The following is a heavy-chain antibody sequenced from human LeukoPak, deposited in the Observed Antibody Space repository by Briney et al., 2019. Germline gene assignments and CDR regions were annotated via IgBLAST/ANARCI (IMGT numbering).Heavy chain of an antibody. V-gene: IGHV3-30*02. CDR3: AKDVLGGSYPLYFDY. J-gene: IGHJ4*02. CDR1: RFTFSSYG. CDR2: IRYDGSNK. D-gene: IGHD1-26*01. Sequence: PGGSLRLSCAASRFTFSSYGMHWVRQAPGKGLEWVAFIRYDGSNKYYADSVKGRFTISRDNSKNTLYLQMNSLRAEDTAVYYCAKDVLGGSYPLYFDYWGQGTLVTVSS.